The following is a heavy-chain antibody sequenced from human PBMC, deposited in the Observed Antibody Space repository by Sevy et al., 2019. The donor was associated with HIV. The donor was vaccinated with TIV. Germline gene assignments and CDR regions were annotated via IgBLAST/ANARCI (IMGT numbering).Heavy chain of an antibody. J-gene: IGHJ4*02. V-gene: IGHV3-72*01. CDR3: STHAGIAAAGRVFDY. Sequence: GGSLRLSCAASGFTFSDHYMEWVRQAPGKGLEWVGRTRNKADGYTTEYAATVKGRFTISRNDSENSLKLQMNSLKTEDTAVYYCSTHAGIAAAGRVFDYWGQGALVTVSS. D-gene: IGHD6-13*01. CDR2: TRNKADGYTT. CDR1: GFTFSDHY.